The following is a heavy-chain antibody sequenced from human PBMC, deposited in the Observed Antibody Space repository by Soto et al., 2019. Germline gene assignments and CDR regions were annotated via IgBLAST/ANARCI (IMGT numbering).Heavy chain of an antibody. J-gene: IGHJ4*02. CDR1: GVPFSNYT. CDR3: ARRYISGPWGSGGFDY. V-gene: IGHV1-69*02. Sequence: QVQLVQSGAEVKKPGSSVTVSCKASGVPFSNYTITWVRQAPGQGLEWMGRIIPILGIANYEQKLQGRVTIPADKSTSPASMELSSLRSAATAVYFCARRYISGPWGSGGFDYWCQGTLVTVSS. CDR2: IIPILGIA. D-gene: IGHD2-15*01.